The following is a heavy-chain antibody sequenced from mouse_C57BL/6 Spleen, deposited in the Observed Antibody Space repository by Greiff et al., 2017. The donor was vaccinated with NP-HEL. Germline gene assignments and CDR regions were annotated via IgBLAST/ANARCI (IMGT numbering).Heavy chain of an antibody. CDR3: ARSTTVVAGDAMDY. CDR1: GYAFSSSW. V-gene: IGHV1-82*01. Sequence: VQLQQSGPELVKPGASVKISCKASGYAFSSSWMNWVKQKPGKGLEWIGRIYPGDGDTNYNGKFKGKATLTADKSSSTAYMQLSSLTSEDSAVYVCARSTTVVAGDAMDYWGQGTSVTVSS. CDR2: IYPGDGDT. D-gene: IGHD1-1*01. J-gene: IGHJ4*01.